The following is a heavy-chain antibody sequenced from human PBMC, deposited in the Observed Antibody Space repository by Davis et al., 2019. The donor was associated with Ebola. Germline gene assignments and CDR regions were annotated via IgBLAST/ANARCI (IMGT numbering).Heavy chain of an antibody. CDR1: GFTFSNAW. CDR2: IWYDGSNK. J-gene: IGHJ4*02. CDR3: ATNRGY. Sequence: GESLKISCAASGFTFSNAWMNWVRQAPGKGLEWVAVIWYDGSNKYYADSVKGRFTISRDNSKNTLYLQMNSLRAEDTAVYYCATNRGYWGQGTLVTVSS. D-gene: IGHD1/OR15-1a*01. V-gene: IGHV3-33*08.